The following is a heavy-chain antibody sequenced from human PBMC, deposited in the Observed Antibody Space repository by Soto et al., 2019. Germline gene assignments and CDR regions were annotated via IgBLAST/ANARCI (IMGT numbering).Heavy chain of an antibody. D-gene: IGHD6-25*01. CDR2: IYYSGST. J-gene: IGHJ5*02. CDR1: DVSINSSSDY. V-gene: IGHV4-39*01. Sequence: SETLSLTCTVSDVSINSSSDYWGWIRQPPGKGLEWIGSIYYSGSTYYNPSLKSRLTMSIDTSKNEFSLRLNSVTAADTAVYYCAGQTFTIAAASYGRSNWFDPWGPGTLVTVSS. CDR3: AGQTFTIAAASYGRSNWFDP.